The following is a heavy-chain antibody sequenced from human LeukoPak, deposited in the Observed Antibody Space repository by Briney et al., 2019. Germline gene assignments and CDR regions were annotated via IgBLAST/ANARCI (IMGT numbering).Heavy chain of an antibody. Sequence: PSETLSLTCTVSGGSISSYYWSWIRQPPGKGLEWIGCIYYSGSTNYNPSLKSRVTISVDTSKNQFSLKLSSVTAADTAVYYCARDMSSGSGSYFHWFDPWGQGTLVTVSS. CDR3: ARDMSSGSGSYFHWFDP. CDR1: GGSISSYY. D-gene: IGHD3-10*01. CDR2: IYYSGST. J-gene: IGHJ5*02. V-gene: IGHV4-59*01.